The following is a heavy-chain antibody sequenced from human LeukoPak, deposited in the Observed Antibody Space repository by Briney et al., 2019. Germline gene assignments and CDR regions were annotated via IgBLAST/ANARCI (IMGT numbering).Heavy chain of an antibody. CDR1: GYSFTSYW. CDR3: ARRTPEYTNRWYFDL. J-gene: IGHJ2*01. CDR2: IYPGGSDT. V-gene: IGHV5-51*01. D-gene: IGHD6-6*01. Sequence: GESLKISCKGSGYSFTSYWIGWVRQMPGKGLEWMGIIYPGGSDTRYSPSFQGQVTISADKSINTAFVHWSSLKASDTAIYYCARRTPEYTNRWYFDLWGRGTLVTVSS.